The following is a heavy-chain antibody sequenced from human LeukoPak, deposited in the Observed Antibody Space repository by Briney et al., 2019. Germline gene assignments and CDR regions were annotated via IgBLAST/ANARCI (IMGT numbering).Heavy chain of an antibody. CDR2: ISGSGGGT. CDR1: GFTFSTYA. D-gene: IGHD3-22*01. CDR3: ARVGGYDSSGYPLDY. V-gene: IGHV3-23*01. J-gene: IGHJ4*02. Sequence: GGSLRLSCAASGFTFSTYAMNWVRQAPGKGLEWVSGISGSGGGTYYADSVKGRFTISRDNSKNTLYLQMNSLRAEDTAVYYCARVGGYDSSGYPLDYWGQGTLVTVSS.